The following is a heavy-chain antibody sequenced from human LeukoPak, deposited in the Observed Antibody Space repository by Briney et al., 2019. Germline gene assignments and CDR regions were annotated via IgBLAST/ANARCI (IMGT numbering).Heavy chain of an antibody. V-gene: IGHV3-13*01. CDR1: GFTFSSYD. CDR2: IGTAGDT. D-gene: IGHD6-19*01. J-gene: IGHJ5*02. Sequence: GGSLRLSCAASGFTFSSYDMHWVRQATGKGLEWVSAIGTAGDTYYPGSVKGRFTISRENAKNSLYLQMNSLRAGDTAVYYCARVDQWLGGLYVPGGWFDPWGQGTLVTVSS. CDR3: ARVDQWLGGLYVPGGWFDP.